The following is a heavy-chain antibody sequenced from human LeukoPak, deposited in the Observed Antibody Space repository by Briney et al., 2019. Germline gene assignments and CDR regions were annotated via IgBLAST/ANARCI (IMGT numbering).Heavy chain of an antibody. CDR3: ARDYYGSGSYNY. CDR1: GGSISRYY. Sequence: PSETLSLTCTVSGGSISRYYWSWIRQPAGKGLEWIGRIYTSGSTNYNPSLKSRVSISVDKSKQQISLKLSSVTAADTAVYYCARDYYGSGSYNYWGQGTLVTVSS. D-gene: IGHD3-10*01. CDR2: IYTSGST. J-gene: IGHJ4*02. V-gene: IGHV4-4*07.